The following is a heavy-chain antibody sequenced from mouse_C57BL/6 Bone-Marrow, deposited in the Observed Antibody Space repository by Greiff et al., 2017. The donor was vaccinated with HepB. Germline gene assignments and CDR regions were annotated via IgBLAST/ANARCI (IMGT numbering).Heavy chain of an antibody. CDR2: ISSGGDYI. V-gene: IGHV5-9-1*02. J-gene: IGHJ3*01. CDR1: GFTFSSYA. CDR3: TREEAAAWFAY. Sequence: EVKLVESGEGLVKPGGSLKLSCAASGFTFSSYAMSWVRQTPEKRLEWVAYISSGGDYIYYADTVKGRFTISRDNARNTLYLQMSSLKSEDTAMYYCTREEAAAWFAYWGQGTLVTVSA. D-gene: IGHD6-1*01.